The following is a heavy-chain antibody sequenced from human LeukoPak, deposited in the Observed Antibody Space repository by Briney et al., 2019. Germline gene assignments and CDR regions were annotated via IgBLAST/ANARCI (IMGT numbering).Heavy chain of an antibody. Sequence: LSLTCTVSGGSISSGGYYWSWIRQAPGKGLEWVSGISGSGDTTYYADSVKGRFTISRDNSKNTLFLQMNSLRVEDTALYYCAKELSGIALAGTVDPWGQGTLVTVYS. CDR3: AKELSGIALAGTVDP. V-gene: IGHV3-23*01. D-gene: IGHD6-19*01. J-gene: IGHJ5*02. CDR2: ISGSGDTT. CDR1: GGSISSGGYY.